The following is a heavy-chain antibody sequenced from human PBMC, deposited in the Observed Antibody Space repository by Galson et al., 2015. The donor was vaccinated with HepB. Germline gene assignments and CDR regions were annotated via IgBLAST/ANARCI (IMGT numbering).Heavy chain of an antibody. CDR3: ARGSSVVPAALAANWFDP. D-gene: IGHD2-2*01. CDR1: GFIFNNYG. CDR2: ISGSGGST. V-gene: IGHV3-23*01. Sequence: SLRLSCAASGFIFNNYGMSWVRQAPGKGLEWVSIISGSGGSTYYADPVKGRFTIFRDNSKNTLYLQMNSLRAEDTAVYYCARGSSVVPAALAANWFDPWGQGTLVTVAS. J-gene: IGHJ5*02.